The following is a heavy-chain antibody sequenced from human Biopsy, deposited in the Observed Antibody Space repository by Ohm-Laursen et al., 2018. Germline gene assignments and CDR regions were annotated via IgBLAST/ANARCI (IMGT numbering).Heavy chain of an antibody. D-gene: IGHD2-15*01. CDR2: INQSGRT. V-gene: IGHV4-34*08. Sequence: SDTLSLTWEVYGKTFSDYYWSWIRQPPGKGLEWIGQINQSGRTNYNPSLKSRVNILADKSNNQFSLKLTSVASADTAVYFCGNEVHGRDYWGLGALVTVSS. J-gene: IGHJ4*02. CDR1: GKTFSDYY. CDR3: GNEVHGRDY.